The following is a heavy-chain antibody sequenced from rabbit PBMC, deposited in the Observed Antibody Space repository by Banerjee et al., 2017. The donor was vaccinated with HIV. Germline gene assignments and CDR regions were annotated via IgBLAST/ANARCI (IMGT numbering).Heavy chain of an antibody. CDR2: INAGSNGDT. D-gene: IGHD1-1*01. V-gene: IGHV1S45*01. CDR3: VRDRYASSSGYYPNL. CDR1: GFSFSSSYH. Sequence: QQQLDESGGGLVKPEGSLTLTCTASGFSFSSSYHMCWVRQAPGKGLEWIACINAGSNGDTSYANWAKGRFTISKTSSTTVTLQMTSLTAADTATYFCVRDRYASSSGYYPNLWGPGTLVTVS. J-gene: IGHJ4*01.